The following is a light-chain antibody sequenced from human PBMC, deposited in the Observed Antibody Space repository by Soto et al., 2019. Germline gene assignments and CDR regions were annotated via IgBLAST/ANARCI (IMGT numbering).Light chain of an antibody. CDR1: SSDIGAYDY. V-gene: IGLV2-14*01. Sequence: QSALTQPASLSGSPGQSITISCTGTSSDIGAYDYVSWFQQHPGKAPKLMISEVNNRPSGVSNRFSGPKSGNTAYLTISGLQIEDEAKYFCFSFTTTSTHVFGTGTKVTVL. CDR3: FSFTTTSTHV. CDR2: EVN. J-gene: IGLJ1*01.